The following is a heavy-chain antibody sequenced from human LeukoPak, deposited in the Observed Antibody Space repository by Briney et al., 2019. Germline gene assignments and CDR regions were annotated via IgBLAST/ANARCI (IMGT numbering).Heavy chain of an antibody. J-gene: IGHJ5*02. Sequence: SETLSLTCAVSGGSLSSSNWWSWVRQPPGKGLEWIGEIYHSGSTNYNPSLKSRVTISVDKSKNQFSLKLSSVTAADTAVYYCARDSGSGSYTNWFDPWGQGTLVTVSS. CDR1: GGSLSSSNW. CDR3: ARDSGSGSYTNWFDP. CDR2: IYHSGST. D-gene: IGHD3-10*01. V-gene: IGHV4-4*02.